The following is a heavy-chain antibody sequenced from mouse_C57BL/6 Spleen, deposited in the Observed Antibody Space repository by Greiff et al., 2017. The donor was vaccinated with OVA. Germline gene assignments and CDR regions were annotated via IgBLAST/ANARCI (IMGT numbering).Heavy chain of an antibody. J-gene: IGHJ1*03. CDR3: ARSPYYGSSYWYFDV. V-gene: IGHV1-82*01. D-gene: IGHD1-1*01. Sequence: VQRVESGPELVKPGASVKISCKASGYAFSSSWMNWVKQRPGKGLEWIGRIYPGDGDTNYNGKFKGKATLTADKSSSTAYMQLSSLTSDDSAVYFCARSPYYGSSYWYFDVWGTGTTVTVSS. CDR1: GYAFSSSW. CDR2: IYPGDGDT.